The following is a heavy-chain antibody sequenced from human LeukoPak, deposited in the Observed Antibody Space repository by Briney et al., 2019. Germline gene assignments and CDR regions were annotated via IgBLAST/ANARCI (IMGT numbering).Heavy chain of an antibody. J-gene: IGHJ4*02. D-gene: IGHD7-27*01. CDR3: ARGVLGRFDY. CDR2: TYYRSKWSN. CDR1: GDSVSSTSVS. V-gene: IGHV6-1*01. Sequence: SQTLSLTCAISGDSVSSTSVSWNWIRQSPSRGLEWLGRTYYRSKWSNEYTVSVKSRITINPDTSKNQFSLQLNSVTPEDTAVYYCARGVLGRFDYWGQGTLVTVS.